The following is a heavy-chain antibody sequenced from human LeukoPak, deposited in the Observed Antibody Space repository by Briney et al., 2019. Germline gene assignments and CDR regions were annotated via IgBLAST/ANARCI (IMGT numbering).Heavy chain of an antibody. J-gene: IGHJ5*02. CDR3: ARIGSGYYTWWFDP. CDR1: GASISRYY. Sequence: SETLSLTCTVSGASISRYYWSWIRQPAGKGLEWIGRIYTSGSTNYNPSLKSRVTISVDTSKNQFSLKLSSVTAADTAVYYCARIGSGYYTWWFDPWGQGTLVTVSS. V-gene: IGHV4-4*07. CDR2: IYTSGST. D-gene: IGHD3-3*01.